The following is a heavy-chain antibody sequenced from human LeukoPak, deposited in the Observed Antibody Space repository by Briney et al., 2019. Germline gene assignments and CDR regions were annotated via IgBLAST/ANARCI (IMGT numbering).Heavy chain of an antibody. J-gene: IGHJ3*02. V-gene: IGHV4-39*01. CDR3: ARHRAGATSYDAFDI. CDR2: IYHSGST. CDR1: GGSISSGSYY. D-gene: IGHD1-26*01. Sequence: SQTLSLTCTVSGGSISSGSYYWGWIRQPPGKGLEWIGSIYHSGSTSYNPSLKSRVTISVDTSKNQFSLKLSSVTAADTAVYYCARHRAGATSYDAFDIWGQGTMVTVSS.